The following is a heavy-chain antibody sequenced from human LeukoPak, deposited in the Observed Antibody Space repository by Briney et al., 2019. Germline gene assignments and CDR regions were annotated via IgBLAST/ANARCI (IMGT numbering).Heavy chain of an antibody. Sequence: PSETLSLTCTVSGGSVSSGGYYWSWIRQPPGKGLEWIGSIYYSGSTYYNPSLKSRVTISVDTSKNQFSLKLSSVTAADTAVYYCARDLGIAVAGYFDYWGQGTLVTVSS. J-gene: IGHJ4*02. CDR3: ARDLGIAVAGYFDY. D-gene: IGHD6-19*01. V-gene: IGHV4-39*07. CDR2: IYYSGST. CDR1: GGSVSSGGYY.